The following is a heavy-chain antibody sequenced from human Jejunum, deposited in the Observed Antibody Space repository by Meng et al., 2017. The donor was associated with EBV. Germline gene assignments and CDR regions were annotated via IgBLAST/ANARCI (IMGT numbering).Heavy chain of an antibody. Sequence: QVQLQGSGPGLVKPSGTLSLTCAVSGGSITSTNWWSWVRQPPGKGLEWIGEIHHSGRTNYNPSLKSRVTISVDKSKNQFSLELSSVTAADTAVYFCASVGYYDSSGYFTDYWGQGTLVTVSS. J-gene: IGHJ4*02. CDR2: IHHSGRT. CDR1: GGSITSTNW. V-gene: IGHV4-4*02. CDR3: ASVGYYDSSGYFTDY. D-gene: IGHD3-22*01.